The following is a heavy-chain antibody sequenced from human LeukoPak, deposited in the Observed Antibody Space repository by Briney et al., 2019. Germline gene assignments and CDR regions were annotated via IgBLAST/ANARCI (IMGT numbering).Heavy chain of an antibody. J-gene: IGHJ5*02. V-gene: IGHV4-30-4*01. D-gene: IGHD3-3*01. CDR1: GGSISSGDYY. Sequence: PSQTLSLTCTVSGGSISSGDYYWSWIRQPPGKGLEWIGYIYYSGSTYYNPSLKSRVTISVDTSKNQFSLKLSSVTAADTAVYYCARNAHLEWLLPPRGHWFDPWGQGTLVTVSS. CDR2: IYYSGST. CDR3: ARNAHLEWLLPPRGHWFDP.